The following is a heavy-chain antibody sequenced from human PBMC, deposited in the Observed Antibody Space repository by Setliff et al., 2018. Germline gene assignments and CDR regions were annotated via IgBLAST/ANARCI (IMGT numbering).Heavy chain of an antibody. J-gene: IGHJ3*02. V-gene: IGHV4-31*11. CDR3: ARVPRFTNTRNAFDI. D-gene: IGHD5-12*01. CDR2: IYYSGST. Sequence: SETLSLTCAVYGGSFSGYYWSWIRQHPGKGLEWIGYIYYSGSTYYNPSLTSRVTISVDTPKNQFSLKLSSVTAADTAVYYCARVPRFTNTRNAFDIWGQGTMVTVSS. CDR1: GGSFSGYY.